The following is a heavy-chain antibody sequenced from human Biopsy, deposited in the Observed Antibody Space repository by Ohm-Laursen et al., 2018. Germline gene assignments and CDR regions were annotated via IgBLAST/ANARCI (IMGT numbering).Heavy chain of an antibody. CDR2: INPKSGDT. CDR1: GYTFTAFS. CDR3: ARGRRHCSGTCSRWYFDL. Sequence: GSSVKVSCKASGYTFTAFSVHWLRQAPGQGLEWMGWINPKSGDTDYPQNFQGRVSMTRDTSISTAYMDLSRLRSDDPAVYYCARGRRHCSGTCSRWYFDLWGRGTLVTVSS. V-gene: IGHV1-2*02. D-gene: IGHD2-2*01. J-gene: IGHJ2*01.